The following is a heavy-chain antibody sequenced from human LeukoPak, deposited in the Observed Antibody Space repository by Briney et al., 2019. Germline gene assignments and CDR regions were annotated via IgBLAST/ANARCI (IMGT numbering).Heavy chain of an antibody. V-gene: IGHV3-73*01. J-gene: IGHJ6*03. CDR1: GFTFSGSA. CDR2: IRSKSNSYAT. CDR3: TSRYGSGNYYYYMDV. D-gene: IGHD3-10*01. Sequence: GGSLRLSCAASGFTFSGSALHGVRHASGKGLEGVGRIRSKSNSYATAYAASVKGRFTISRDDSKNTAYLQMNSLKTEDTAVYYCTSRYGSGNYYYYMDVWGKGTTVTVSS.